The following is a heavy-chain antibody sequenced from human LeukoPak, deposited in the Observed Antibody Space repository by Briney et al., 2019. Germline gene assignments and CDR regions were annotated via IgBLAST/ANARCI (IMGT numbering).Heavy chain of an antibody. CDR2: IKTKPDGGPT. CDR3: TTRVVTTNDF. V-gene: IGHV3-15*07. Sequence: GGSLRLSCAASGFTFNNAWMNWVRQAPGRGLEWVGRIKTKPDGGPTVYAVPARGRFTISRDDSKKTLFLQIDSLKTEDTAVYYCTTRVVTTNDFWGQGTLVTVSS. D-gene: IGHD2-21*02. J-gene: IGHJ4*02. CDR1: GFTFNNAW.